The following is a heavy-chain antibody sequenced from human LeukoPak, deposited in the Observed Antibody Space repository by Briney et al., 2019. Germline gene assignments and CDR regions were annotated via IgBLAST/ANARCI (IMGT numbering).Heavy chain of an antibody. CDR2: INHSGST. Sequence: SETLSLTCAVYGGSFSGYYWSWIRQPPGKGLEWIGEINHSGSTNYNPSLKSRVTISVDTSKNQFSLKLSSVTAADTAVYYCAREVTMTTVTSNWFDPWGQGTLVTVSS. CDR1: GGSFSGYY. V-gene: IGHV4-34*01. J-gene: IGHJ5*02. D-gene: IGHD4-11*01. CDR3: AREVTMTTVTSNWFDP.